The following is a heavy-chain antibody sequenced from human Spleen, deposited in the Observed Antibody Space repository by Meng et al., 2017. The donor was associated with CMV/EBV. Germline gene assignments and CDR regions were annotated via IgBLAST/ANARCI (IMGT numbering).Heavy chain of an antibody. Sequence: SETLSLTCTVSGGSISSYYWSWIRQPPGKGLEWMGYIYYSGSTKYNPSLKSRVTISVDTSKNQFSLKMSPVTAADTAVYYCARERFTNGVRFDYWGQGTLVTVSS. CDR1: GGSISSYY. D-gene: IGHD2-8*01. V-gene: IGHV4-59*01. J-gene: IGHJ4*02. CDR2: IYYSGST. CDR3: ARERFTNGVRFDY.